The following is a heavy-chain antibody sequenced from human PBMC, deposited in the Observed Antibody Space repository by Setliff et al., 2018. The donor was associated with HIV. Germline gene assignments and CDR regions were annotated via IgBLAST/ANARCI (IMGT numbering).Heavy chain of an antibody. Sequence: GGSLRLSCAASGFTFSSYAMTWVRQAPGKGLEWVSSITGSGDSTYYANSVKGRFTISRDNSKNTLYLQMNSLRAEDTAVYYCAKFFGGYGDYMGFDYWGQGTLVTVSS. D-gene: IGHD4-17*01. CDR3: AKFFGGYGDYMGFDY. CDR2: ITGSGDST. V-gene: IGHV3-23*01. CDR1: GFTFSSYA. J-gene: IGHJ4*02.